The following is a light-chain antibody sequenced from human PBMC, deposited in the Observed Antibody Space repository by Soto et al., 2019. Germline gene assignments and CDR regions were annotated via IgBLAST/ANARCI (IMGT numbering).Light chain of an antibody. V-gene: IGKV1-8*01. CDR3: QQFNSL. Sequence: AIRMTPSPSSLSASTVDRVTIACRASQGISSYLAWYQQKPGKAPKLLIYAASTLQSGVPSRFSGSGSGTDFTLTISCLQSEDFATYYCQQFNSLFGRGTRLEIK. J-gene: IGKJ5*01. CDR2: AAS. CDR1: QGISSY.